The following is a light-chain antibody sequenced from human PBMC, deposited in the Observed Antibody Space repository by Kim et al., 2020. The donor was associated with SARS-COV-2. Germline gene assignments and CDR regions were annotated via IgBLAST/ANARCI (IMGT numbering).Light chain of an antibody. J-gene: IGKJ5*01. CDR3: QQDDDLPIT. CDR2: EAS. Sequence: ASVGDRVTITCQASQDFRSSLNWYQHKPGKGPKLLISEASNLETGVPSRFSASGTGTHFTFLISSLQPEDFATYYCQQDDDLPITFGQGTRLEIK. CDR1: QDFRSS. V-gene: IGKV1-33*01.